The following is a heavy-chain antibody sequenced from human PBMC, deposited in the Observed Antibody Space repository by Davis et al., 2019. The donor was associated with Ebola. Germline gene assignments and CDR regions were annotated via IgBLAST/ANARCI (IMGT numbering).Heavy chain of an antibody. Sequence: GESLKISCAASGFTVKSNYFHWVRQAPGRGLEWVSVLRAADDSYYADSVKGRFTISRDNSQNMVYLQMNSLRAEDRAVYYCAKSRRLYFYYGIDVWGQGTTVTVSS. CDR2: LRAADDS. CDR1: GFTVKSNY. V-gene: IGHV3-53*01. J-gene: IGHJ6*02. CDR3: AKSRRLYFYYGIDV.